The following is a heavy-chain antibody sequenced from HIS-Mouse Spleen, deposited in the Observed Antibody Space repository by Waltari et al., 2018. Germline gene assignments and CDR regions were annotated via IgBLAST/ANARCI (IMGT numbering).Heavy chain of an antibody. CDR3: ARDFHDFWSGYYGGDKKHDAFDI. J-gene: IGHJ3*02. CDR1: GGSISSYY. CDR2: IYTSGST. D-gene: IGHD3-3*01. V-gene: IGHV4-4*07. Sequence: QVQLQESGPGLVKPSETLSLTCTVSGGSISSYYWSWIRQPAGKGLEWIGSIYTSGSTTYNPALKRRVTMAVGTSKNQFSLKLGSLTAADTAVYYCARDFHDFWSGYYGGDKKHDAFDIWGQGTMVTVSS.